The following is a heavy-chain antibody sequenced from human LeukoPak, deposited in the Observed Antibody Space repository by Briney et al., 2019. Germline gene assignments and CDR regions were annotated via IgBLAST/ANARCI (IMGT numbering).Heavy chain of an antibody. CDR2: ISGSGGDT. J-gene: IGHJ4*02. V-gene: IGHV3-23*01. Sequence: GGSLRLSCAASGFTFSSYWMSWVRQAPGKGLEWVSAISGSGGDTYYADSVKGRFTISRDNSKNTLYLQMSSLRAEDTAVYYCAKDGGLWVSAHWGDSWGRGTLVTVSS. CDR3: AKDGGLWVSAHWGDS. D-gene: IGHD7-27*01. CDR1: GFTFSSYW.